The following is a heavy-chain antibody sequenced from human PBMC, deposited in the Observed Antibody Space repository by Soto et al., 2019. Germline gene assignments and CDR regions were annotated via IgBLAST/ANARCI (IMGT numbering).Heavy chain of an antibody. CDR3: ARAATTMVRGVMVY. J-gene: IGHJ4*02. D-gene: IGHD3-10*01. V-gene: IGHV1-2*04. CDR1: GYTFTGYY. Sequence: GASVKVSCKASGYTFTGYYMHWVRQAPGQGLEWMGWINPNSGGTSYAQKFQGWVTMTRDTSISTAYMELSRLRSDDTAVYYCARAATTMVRGVMVYWGQGTLVTVSS. CDR2: INPNSGGT.